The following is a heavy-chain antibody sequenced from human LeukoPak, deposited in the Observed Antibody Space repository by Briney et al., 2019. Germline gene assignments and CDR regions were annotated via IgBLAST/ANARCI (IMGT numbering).Heavy chain of an antibody. Sequence: GGSLRLSCAASGFTFSSYWMSWVRQAPGRGLEWVANIKQDGSEKYYVDSVKGRFTISRDNAKNSLYLQMNSLRAEDTAVYYCARGYQSPYYDYVWGSYRYGTPNDYWGQGTLVTVSS. CDR2: IKQDGSEK. CDR1: GFTFSSYW. V-gene: IGHV3-7*01. J-gene: IGHJ4*02. D-gene: IGHD3-16*02. CDR3: ARGYQSPYYDYVWGSYRYGTPNDY.